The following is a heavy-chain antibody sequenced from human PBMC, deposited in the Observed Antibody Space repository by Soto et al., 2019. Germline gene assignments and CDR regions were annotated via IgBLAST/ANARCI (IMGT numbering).Heavy chain of an antibody. V-gene: IGHV3-7*01. CDR3: ARELGVLRLVQWLGLVTGDLYFDL. D-gene: IGHD3-3*01. J-gene: IGHJ2*01. CDR1: GFSFSASW. Sequence: EVQLVESGGTLVQRGGSLRLSCRASGFSFSASWMTWVRQAPGKGLEWVANIKEDGSETYYLDSVKGRFTVSRDNTKDSLLLQMESLRAEDTAVYYCARELGVLRLVQWLGLVTGDLYFDLWGRGTLVTVSS. CDR2: IKEDGSET.